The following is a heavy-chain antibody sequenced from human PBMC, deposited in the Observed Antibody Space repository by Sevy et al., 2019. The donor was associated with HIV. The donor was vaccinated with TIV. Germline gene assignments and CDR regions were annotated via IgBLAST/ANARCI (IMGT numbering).Heavy chain of an antibody. CDR3: ARVSWGGCYWGRGAFDI. CDR1: GYTFTGYY. CDR2: INPNSGGT. Sequence: ASVKVSCKASGYTFTGYYMHWVRQAPGQGLEWMGWINPNSGGTNYAQKFQGRVTMTRDTSISTAYMVLSRLRSDDTAVYYCARVSWGGCYWGRGAFDIWGQGTMVTVSS. V-gene: IGHV1-2*02. J-gene: IGHJ3*02. D-gene: IGHD1-26*01.